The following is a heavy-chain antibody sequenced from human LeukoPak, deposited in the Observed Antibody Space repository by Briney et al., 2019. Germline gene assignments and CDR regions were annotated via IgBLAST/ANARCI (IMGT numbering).Heavy chain of an antibody. CDR1: GFTFSTNA. CDR3: AKGRSSWFSGSFDS. Sequence: PGGSLRLSCAASGFTFSTNAMSWVRQTPGKGLEWVSDIRGSGGSTNYADSVKGRFTISRDNSKNTLYLQMDSLRVEDTAEYYCAKGRSSWFSGSFDSWGQGTLVTVSS. D-gene: IGHD6-19*01. V-gene: IGHV3-23*01. J-gene: IGHJ4*02. CDR2: IRGSGGST.